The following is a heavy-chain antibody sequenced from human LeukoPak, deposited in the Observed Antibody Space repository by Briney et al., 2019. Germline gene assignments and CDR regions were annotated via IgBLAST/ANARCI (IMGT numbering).Heavy chain of an antibody. CDR1: GFTFSSYW. Sequence: GGSLRLSCAASGFTFSSYWMSWVRQAPGKGLEWVANIKQDGSEKYYVDSVKGRFTISRDNAKNSLYLQMNSLRAEDTAVYYCARDSLLWFGEYGRNDAFDIWGQGTMVTVSS. V-gene: IGHV3-7*01. J-gene: IGHJ3*02. CDR2: IKQDGSEK. CDR3: ARDSLLWFGEYGRNDAFDI. D-gene: IGHD3-10*01.